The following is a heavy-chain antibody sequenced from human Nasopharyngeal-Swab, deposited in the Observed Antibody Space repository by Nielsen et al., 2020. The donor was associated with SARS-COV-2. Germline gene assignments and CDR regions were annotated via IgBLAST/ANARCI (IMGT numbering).Heavy chain of an antibody. CDR1: GFTFSNAW. J-gene: IGHJ6*02. CDR3: TTDPGALPTVTFYGMDV. D-gene: IGHD4-17*01. Sequence: GESLKISYAASGFTFSNAWMSWVRQAPGKGLEWVGRIKSKTDGGTTDYAAPVKGRFTISRDDSKNTLYLQMNSLKTEDTAVYYCTTDPGALPTVTFYGMDVWGQGTTVTVSS. CDR2: IKSKTDGGTT. V-gene: IGHV3-15*01.